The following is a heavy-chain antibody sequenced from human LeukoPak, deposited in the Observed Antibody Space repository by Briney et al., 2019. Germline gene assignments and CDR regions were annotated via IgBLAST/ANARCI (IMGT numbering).Heavy chain of an antibody. CDR1: GFTFSNFG. J-gene: IGHJ4*02. Sequence: GGSVRLSCAASGFTFSNFGLNWVRQAPGKVLEWVAFISDNGLRTYYLESVKGLFTISRDDSKNTLYLQMTSLGVEDTAVYYCARDRIGKYSIDYWGQGTLVTVSS. CDR3: ARDRIGKYSIDY. CDR2: ISDNGLRT. V-gene: IGHV3-33*08. D-gene: IGHD2-15*01.